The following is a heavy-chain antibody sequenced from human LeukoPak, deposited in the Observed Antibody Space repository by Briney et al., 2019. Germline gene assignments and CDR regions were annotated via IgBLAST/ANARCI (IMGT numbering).Heavy chain of an antibody. Sequence: ASVKVSCKASGYTFTSYGISWVRQAPGQGLEWMGWISAYNGNTNYAQKFQGRVTMTRDTSISTAYMELSRLRSDDTAVYYCARDSSSIGRYFDYWGQGTLVTVSS. CDR3: ARDSSSIGRYFDY. CDR1: GYTFTSYG. J-gene: IGHJ4*02. CDR2: ISAYNGNT. D-gene: IGHD6-6*01. V-gene: IGHV1-18*01.